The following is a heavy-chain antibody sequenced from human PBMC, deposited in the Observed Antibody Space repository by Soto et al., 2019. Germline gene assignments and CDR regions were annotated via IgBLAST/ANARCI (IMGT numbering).Heavy chain of an antibody. V-gene: IGHV1-18*01. J-gene: IGHJ4*02. D-gene: IGHD3-10*01. CDR1: GYTFNRYG. CDR2: TSAYNGNT. CDR3: AREGYYGSGSADY. Sequence: QVQLVQSGAEVKKPGASVKVSCKASGYTFNRYGISWVRQAPGQGLEWMGWTSAYNGNTNFAQKFQGRVTMTTDTSTSTVYMELRSLRSDDTAVYYCAREGYYGSGSADYWGQGTLVTVSS.